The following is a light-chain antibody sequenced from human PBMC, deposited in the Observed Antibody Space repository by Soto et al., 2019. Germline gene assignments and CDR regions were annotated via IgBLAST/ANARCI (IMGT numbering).Light chain of an antibody. CDR1: QSVLYSPNNRNY. J-gene: IGKJ1*01. Sequence: DIVMTQSPDSLAVSLGERATINCKSSQSVLYSPNNRNYLAWYQQKPGQPPKLLIYWASTRESGVPDRFSGSASGTDFTLAISSLQPEDVADYYCQQYYKPPQTFGHGTKVQLK. CDR3: QQYYKPPQT. CDR2: WAS. V-gene: IGKV4-1*01.